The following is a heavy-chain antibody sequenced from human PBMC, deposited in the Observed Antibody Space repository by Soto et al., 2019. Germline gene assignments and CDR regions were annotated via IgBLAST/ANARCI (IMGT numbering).Heavy chain of an antibody. D-gene: IGHD4-17*01. Sequence: QVQLQESGPGLVKPSETLSLTCTVSGGSIRDYFWTWIRQPPGKGLEWIGYIYYSGRTNYNPSLKSRVSMSVDTSKNHFSVQLRSVTAADTAVYYCARVGGDDFGDSGGFDYWGQGTLVTVSS. CDR2: IYYSGRT. CDR3: ARVGGDDFGDSGGFDY. J-gene: IGHJ4*02. CDR1: GGSIRDYF. V-gene: IGHV4-59*01.